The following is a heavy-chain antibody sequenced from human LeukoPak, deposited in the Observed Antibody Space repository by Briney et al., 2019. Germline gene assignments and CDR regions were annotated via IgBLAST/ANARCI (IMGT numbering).Heavy chain of an antibody. CDR1: GFTFSSFA. CDR2: IYSGGST. V-gene: IGHV3-53*01. Sequence: GGSLRLSCAASGFTFSSFAMSWVRQAPGKVLEWVSVIYSGGSTYYADSVKGRFTISRDNSKNTLYLQMNSLRAEDTAVYYCAREDTAMAKRGFDYWGQGTLVTVSS. D-gene: IGHD5-18*01. J-gene: IGHJ4*02. CDR3: AREDTAMAKRGFDY.